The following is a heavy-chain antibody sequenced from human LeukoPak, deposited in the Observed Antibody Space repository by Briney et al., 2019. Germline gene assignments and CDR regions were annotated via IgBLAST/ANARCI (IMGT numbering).Heavy chain of an antibody. V-gene: IGHV3-23*01. J-gene: IGHJ4*02. CDR2: ISGSGGGT. CDR1: GFTFSSYA. CDR3: AKGDYYYDSSGYLFDY. Sequence: GGSLRLSCAASGFTFSSYAMSWVRQAPGKGLGWVSAISGSGGGTYYADSVKGRFTISRDNSKNTLYLQMNSLRAEDTAVYYCAKGDYYYDSSGYLFDYWGQGTLVTVSS. D-gene: IGHD3-22*01.